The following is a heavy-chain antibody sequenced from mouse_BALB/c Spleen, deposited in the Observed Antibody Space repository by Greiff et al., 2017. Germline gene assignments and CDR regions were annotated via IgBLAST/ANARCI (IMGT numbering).Heavy chain of an antibody. D-gene: IGHD2-1*01. V-gene: IGHV1-69*02. CDR3: TYGNSYWYFDV. J-gene: IGHJ1*01. Sequence: QVQLQQPGAELVRPGASVKLSCKASGYTFTSYWINWVKQRPGQGLEWIGNIYPSDSYTNYNQKFKDKATLTVDKSSSTAYMQLSSPTSEDSAVYYCTYGNSYWYFDVWGAGTTVTVSS. CDR2: IYPSDSYT. CDR1: GYTFTSYW.